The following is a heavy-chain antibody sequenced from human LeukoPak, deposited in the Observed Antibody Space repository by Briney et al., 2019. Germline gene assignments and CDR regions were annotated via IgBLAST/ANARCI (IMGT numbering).Heavy chain of an antibody. V-gene: IGHV4-61*08. Sequence: SQTLSLTCTVSGGSISSGGYYWSWIRHSPGKGLESIGFIHHSGSANYNPSLKSRVTMSVDTSKNQFSLKMSSVTAADTALYHCARARRVAVRGIYFDFWGQGALVTVSS. J-gene: IGHJ4*02. CDR1: GGSISSGGYY. CDR2: IHHSGSA. CDR3: ARARRVAVRGIYFDF. D-gene: IGHD3-10*02.